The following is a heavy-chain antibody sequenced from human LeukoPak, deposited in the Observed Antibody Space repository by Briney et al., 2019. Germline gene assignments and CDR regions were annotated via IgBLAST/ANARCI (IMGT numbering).Heavy chain of an antibody. CDR3: ARFRTSAWYVGDL. CDR1: GFTFGGFW. CDR2: IKQDGSQQ. J-gene: IGHJ5*02. V-gene: IGHV3-7*01. Sequence: PGGSLRLSCAASGFTFGGFWMSWVRQAPGKGLEWVANIKQDGSQQFYVDSVRGRFTISRDNAKNSLFLQINTLRAEDSAIYYCARFRTSAWYVGDLWGQGTLVTASS. D-gene: IGHD6-19*01.